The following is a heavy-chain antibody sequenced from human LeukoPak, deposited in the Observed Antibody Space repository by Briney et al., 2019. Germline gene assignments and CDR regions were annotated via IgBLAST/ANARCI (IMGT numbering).Heavy chain of an antibody. Sequence: GSSVKVSCKASGGTFSSYAISWVRQAPGQGLEWMGGIIPIFGTANYAQKFQGRVTITADKSTSTAYMELSSLRSEDTAVYYSASPLGKDTAMDKYYYYGMDVWGKGTTVTVSS. CDR2: IIPIFGTA. D-gene: IGHD5-18*01. CDR1: GGTFSSYA. J-gene: IGHJ6*04. CDR3: ASPLGKDTAMDKYYYYGMDV. V-gene: IGHV1-69*06.